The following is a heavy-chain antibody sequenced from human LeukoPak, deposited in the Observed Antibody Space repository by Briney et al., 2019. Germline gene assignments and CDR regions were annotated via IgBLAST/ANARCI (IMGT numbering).Heavy chain of an antibody. Sequence: PGGSLRLSCAASGFTFSDYYMSWIRQAPGKGLEWVSYISSSSSYTNYADSVKGRFTISRDSAKNSLYLQMNSLRAEDTAVYYCARGGYDILTGLDAFDIWGQGTMVTVSS. J-gene: IGHJ3*02. CDR3: ARGGYDILTGLDAFDI. CDR1: GFTFSDYY. CDR2: ISSSSSYT. D-gene: IGHD3-9*01. V-gene: IGHV3-11*05.